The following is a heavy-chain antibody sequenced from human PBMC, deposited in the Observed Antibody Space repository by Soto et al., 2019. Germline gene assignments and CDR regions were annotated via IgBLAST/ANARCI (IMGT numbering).Heavy chain of an antibody. CDR2: IGADNGDT. J-gene: IGHJ5*02. D-gene: IGHD1-1*01. CDR1: GYTFSTYG. V-gene: IGHV1-18*01. CDR3: ARDWKGAEGFDP. Sequence: ASVKVSCKASGYTFSTYGFSWVRQAPGQGLEWMGWIGADNGDTNYAQNFQGRVTMTTDTSTTTSYMELRSLTSDDTAVYFCARDWKGAEGFDPWGQGTLVTVSS.